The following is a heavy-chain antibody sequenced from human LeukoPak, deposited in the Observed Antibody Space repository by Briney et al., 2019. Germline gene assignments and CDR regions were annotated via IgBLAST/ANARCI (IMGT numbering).Heavy chain of an antibody. CDR1: GFTFSNNA. CDR3: AKGMVRGVIRVTIDY. J-gene: IGHJ4*02. CDR2: ISSSGGGT. Sequence: GGSLRLSCAASGFTFSNNAMSWVRQAPGKGLEWISGISSSGGGTHYADSVKGRFTISRDNSKNTLYLQMNSLRAEDTAVYYCAKGMVRGVIRVTIDYWGQGTLVTVSS. D-gene: IGHD3-10*01. V-gene: IGHV3-23*01.